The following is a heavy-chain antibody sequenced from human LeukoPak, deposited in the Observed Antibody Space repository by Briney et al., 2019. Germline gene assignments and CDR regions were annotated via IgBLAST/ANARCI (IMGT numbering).Heavy chain of an antibody. V-gene: IGHV3-48*01. CDR1: GFTFSSYS. CDR2: ISSSSSTI. D-gene: IGHD3-3*01. J-gene: IGHJ4*02. Sequence: GGSLRLSCAASGFTFSSYSMNWVRQAPGKGLEWVSYISSSSSTIYYADSVKGRFTISRDNAKNSLYLQMNSLRAEDTAVYYCARDLWSGYYQYYFDYWGQGTLVTVSS. CDR3: ARDLWSGYYQYYFDY.